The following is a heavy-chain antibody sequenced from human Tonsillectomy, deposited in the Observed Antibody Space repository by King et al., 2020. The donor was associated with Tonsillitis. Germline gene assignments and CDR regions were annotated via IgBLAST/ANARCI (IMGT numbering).Heavy chain of an antibody. CDR3: ARDRYDSSGFNYFDY. V-gene: IGHV3-33*08. D-gene: IGHD3-22*01. CDR1: GFTFSSYG. Sequence: QLVQSGGGVVQPGRSLRLSCAASGFTFSSYGMHWVRQAPGKGLEWVAVIWFDGRNRYYADSVKGRFTISRDNSKNTLYLQMNSLRAEDTAVYYCARDRYDSSGFNYFDYWGQGTLVTVSS. J-gene: IGHJ4*02. CDR2: IWFDGRNR.